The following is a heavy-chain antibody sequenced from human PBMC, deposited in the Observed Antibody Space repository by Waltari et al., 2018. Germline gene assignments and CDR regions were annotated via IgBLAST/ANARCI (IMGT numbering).Heavy chain of an antibody. V-gene: IGHV3-23*01. J-gene: IGHJ1*01. Sequence: EVQLLESGGGLVQPGGSLRLSCAASGFPFSSYAMTWVRQAPGKGLEWVSTVSESGGTTYYTDSVKGRFTISRDNSKNTLYLQMNSLRAEDTATYYCATYCSTAVCYKGFQHWGRGTLVTVSS. D-gene: IGHD2-8*01. CDR3: ATYCSTAVCYKGFQH. CDR2: VSESGGTT. CDR1: GFPFSSYA.